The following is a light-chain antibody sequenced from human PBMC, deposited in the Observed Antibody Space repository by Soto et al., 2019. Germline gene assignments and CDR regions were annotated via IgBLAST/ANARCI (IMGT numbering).Light chain of an antibody. CDR3: HHYDIPART. CDR1: QGISSY. CDR2: DAS. V-gene: IGKV1-33*01. Sequence: IQLSDSPPYRPVWGLNDRKSAVRASQGISSYLAWYQQKPGKAPNLLIYDASNLEIGVPSSFSGSRSRKHFSFALPSPQTADIRASYCHHYDIPARTFGRGTRLEIK. J-gene: IGKJ5*01.